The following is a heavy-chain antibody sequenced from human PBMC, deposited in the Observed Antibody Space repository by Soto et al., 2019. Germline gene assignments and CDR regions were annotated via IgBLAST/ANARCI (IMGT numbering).Heavy chain of an antibody. Sequence: EVQVLQSGGGLVQPGGSLRLSCEVSGFTFSSYAMSWVRQAPGKGLEWVSVISGSGASTNQADSVKGRFTISRDNSKNTLYLQMNSLRAEDTAVYYCATATVPDASRDYWGQGTLVTVSS. D-gene: IGHD2-2*01. CDR2: ISGSGAST. J-gene: IGHJ4*02. V-gene: IGHV3-23*01. CDR3: ATATVPDASRDY. CDR1: GFTFSSYA.